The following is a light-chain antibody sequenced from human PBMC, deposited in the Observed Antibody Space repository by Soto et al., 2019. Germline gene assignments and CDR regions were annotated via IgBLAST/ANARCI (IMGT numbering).Light chain of an antibody. CDR3: QQFRT. J-gene: IGKJ1*01. CDR1: QTFSTW. CDR2: DVS. Sequence: DIQMTQSPSTLSASVGDRVTVSRRASQTFSTWLAWYQQKPGKAPKLLIYDVSTLESGVPSRFSGSGSGTEFTLTISNIQPDDFATYYCQQFRTFGQGTKVDIK. V-gene: IGKV1-5*01.